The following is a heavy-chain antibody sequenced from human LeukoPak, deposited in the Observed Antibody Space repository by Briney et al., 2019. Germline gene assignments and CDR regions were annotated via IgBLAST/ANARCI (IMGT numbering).Heavy chain of an antibody. CDR1: GYTFTSYG. CDR3: ATVRDYYDSSGPLTTEL. D-gene: IGHD3-22*01. Sequence: GASVKVSCKASGYTFTSYGISWVRQAPGQGLEWIGWISAYNGNTNYAQKLQGRVTMTTDTSTSTAYMELSRLRSDDTAVYYCATVRDYYDSSGPLTTELWGQGTLVTASS. CDR2: ISAYNGNT. V-gene: IGHV1-18*01. J-gene: IGHJ4*02.